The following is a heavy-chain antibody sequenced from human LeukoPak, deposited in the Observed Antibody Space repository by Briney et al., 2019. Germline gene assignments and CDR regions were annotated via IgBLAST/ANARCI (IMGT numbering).Heavy chain of an antibody. D-gene: IGHD3-10*01. CDR2: IRSSGSTK. V-gene: IGHV3-11*04. CDR1: GFTFSDYY. CDR3: ARGDGSGNSEDTFDI. J-gene: IGHJ3*02. Sequence: GGSLRLSCAASGFTFSDYYMSWIRQAPGKGLEWVSYIRSSGSTKYYADSVKGRFTISRDNAKNSLYLQMNSLRAEDTAVYYCARGDGSGNSEDTFDIWGQGAMVTVSS.